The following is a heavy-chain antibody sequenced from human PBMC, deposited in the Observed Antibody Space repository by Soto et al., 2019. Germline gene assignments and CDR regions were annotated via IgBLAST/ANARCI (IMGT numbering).Heavy chain of an antibody. J-gene: IGHJ4*02. CDR1: GGSISSYY. D-gene: IGHD6-13*01. V-gene: IGHV4-59*08. CDR3: ARASSLQQLGY. CDR2: IYYSGNT. Sequence: SETLSLTCTVSGGSISSYYWSWIRQPPGKGLEWIGHIYYSGNTNYNTSLKSRGTISIDTSKNQFSLKLSSVTAADTAVYYCARASSLQQLGYWGQGTQVTVSS.